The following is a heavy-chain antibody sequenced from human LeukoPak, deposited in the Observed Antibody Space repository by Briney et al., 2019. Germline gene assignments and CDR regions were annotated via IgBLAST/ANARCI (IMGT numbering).Heavy chain of an antibody. D-gene: IGHD3-22*01. V-gene: IGHV1-2*02. J-gene: IGHJ4*02. Sequence: ASVKVSCKASGYTFTGYYMHWVRQAPGQGLEWMGWINPNSGGTNYAQKFQGRVTMTRDTSISTAYMELSRLRSDDTAVYYCARPSLPTTPHYYYDSSGYSGPFDYWGQGTLVTVSS. CDR3: ARPSLPTTPHYYYDSSGYSGPFDY. CDR2: INPNSGGT. CDR1: GYTFTGYY.